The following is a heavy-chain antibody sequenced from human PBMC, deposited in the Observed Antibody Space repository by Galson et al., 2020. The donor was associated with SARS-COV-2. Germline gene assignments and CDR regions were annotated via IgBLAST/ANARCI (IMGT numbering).Heavy chain of an antibody. CDR3: ARGYSGYDPRDTDY. V-gene: IGHV3-11*01. J-gene: IGHJ4*02. CDR1: GFTFSDYY. D-gene: IGHD5-12*01. CDR2: ISSSGSTI. Sequence: GESLKISCAASGFTFSDYYMSWIRQAPGKGLEWVSYISSSGSTIYYADSVKGRFTISRDNAKNSLYLQMNSLRAEDTAVYYCARGYSGYDPRDTDYWGQGTLVTVSS.